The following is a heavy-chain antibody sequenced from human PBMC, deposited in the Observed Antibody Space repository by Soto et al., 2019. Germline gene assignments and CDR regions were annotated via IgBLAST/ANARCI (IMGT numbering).Heavy chain of an antibody. V-gene: IGHV1-18*01. CDR1: GYTFTSYG. Sequence: QVQLVQSGAEVKKPGASVKVSCKASGYTFTSYGISWVRQAPGQGLEWMGWISAYNGNTNYAQKLQGRVTMTTDTSTSTAYMELRSLRSDDTAVYYCALTTAWFGFSDYYGMDVWGQGTTVTVSS. D-gene: IGHD4-17*01. CDR3: ALTTAWFGFSDYYGMDV. CDR2: ISAYNGNT. J-gene: IGHJ6*02.